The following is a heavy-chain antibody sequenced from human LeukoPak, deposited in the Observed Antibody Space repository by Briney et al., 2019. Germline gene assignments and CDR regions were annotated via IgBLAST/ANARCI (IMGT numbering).Heavy chain of an antibody. D-gene: IGHD6-13*01. CDR3: ARDRKSSWYSYYYYYGMDV. CDR2: IGTAGDT. J-gene: IGHJ6*02. Sequence: PGGSLRLSCAASGFTCSSYDMHWVRQATGKGLEWVSAIGTAGDTYYPGSVKGRFTISRENAKNSLYLQMNSLRAEDTAVYYCARDRKSSWYSYYYYYGMDVWGQGTTVTVSS. CDR1: GFTCSSYD. V-gene: IGHV3-13*01.